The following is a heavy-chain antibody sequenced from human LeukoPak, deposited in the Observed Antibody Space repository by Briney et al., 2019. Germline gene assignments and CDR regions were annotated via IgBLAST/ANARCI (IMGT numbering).Heavy chain of an antibody. CDR3: AKASGTYYYDSSGYYPFDY. D-gene: IGHD3-22*01. J-gene: IGHJ4*02. V-gene: IGHV3-23*01. Sequence: PGGSLRLSCIASGFTVSSNYMTWVRQAPGKGLEWVSAISGSGGSTYYADSVKGRFTISRDNSKNTLYLQMNSLRAEDTAVYYCAKASGTYYYDSSGYYPFDYWGQGTLVTVSS. CDR2: ISGSGGST. CDR1: GFTVSSNY.